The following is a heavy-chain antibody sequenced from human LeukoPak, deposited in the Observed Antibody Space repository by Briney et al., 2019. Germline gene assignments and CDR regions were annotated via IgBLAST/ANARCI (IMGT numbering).Heavy chain of an antibody. CDR2: IRPMNSDV. CDR1: GYNFNTYW. V-gene: IGHV5-51*01. D-gene: IGHD7-27*01. J-gene: IGHJ4*02. Sequence: GESLKISCKGSGYNFNTYWVAWVRQLPGKGLEWMGIIRPMNSDVRYSPSFQGQVTISADRSINTAYLQWSSLTASDTAMYYCAMRPFETTGFPGVFYWGKGPKVTVS. CDR3: AMRPFETTGFPGVFY.